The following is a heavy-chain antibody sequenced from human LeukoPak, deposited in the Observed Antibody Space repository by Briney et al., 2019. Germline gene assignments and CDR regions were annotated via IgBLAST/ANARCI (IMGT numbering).Heavy chain of an antibody. CDR2: ILYDASNK. V-gene: IGHV3-33*08. D-gene: IGHD5-24*01. CDR1: GFTFSNYG. CDR3: ARYRAGNGMDV. Sequence: QPGRSLRLSCAASGFTFSNYGMHWVRQAPGKGLEWVAVILYDASNKYYADSVKGRFTISRDNSKNTLYLQMNSLRAEDTAVYYCARYRAGNGMDVWGQGTTVTVSS. J-gene: IGHJ6*02.